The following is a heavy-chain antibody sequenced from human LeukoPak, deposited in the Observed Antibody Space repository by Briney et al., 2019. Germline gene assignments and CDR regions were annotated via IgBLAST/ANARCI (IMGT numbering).Heavy chain of an antibody. CDR1: GGSISSSSYY. V-gene: IGHV4-39*07. D-gene: IGHD3-3*01. Sequence: SETLSLTCTVSGGSISSSSYYWGWIRQPPGKGLEWIGSIYDSGSTYYNPSLKSRVTISVDTSKNQFSLKLSSVTAADTAVYYCARGPRFLEWLLNFDYWGQGTLVTVSS. J-gene: IGHJ4*02. CDR2: IYDSGST. CDR3: ARGPRFLEWLLNFDY.